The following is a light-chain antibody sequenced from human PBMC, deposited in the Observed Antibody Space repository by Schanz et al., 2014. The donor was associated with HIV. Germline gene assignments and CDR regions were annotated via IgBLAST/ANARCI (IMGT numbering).Light chain of an antibody. Sequence: EIVLTQSPGTLSLFPGERAALSCRASQTITSNFLAWYQQRPGQAPRLLIYGASNRATGVPDRFSGSGSGTDFILTISRLEPEDFAVYYCQQYNDWPPITFGQGTRLEIK. CDR1: QTITSNF. CDR2: GAS. V-gene: IGKV3-20*01. J-gene: IGKJ5*01. CDR3: QQYNDWPPIT.